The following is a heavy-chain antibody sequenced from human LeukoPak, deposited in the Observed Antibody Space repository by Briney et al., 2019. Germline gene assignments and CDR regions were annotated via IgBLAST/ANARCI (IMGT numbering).Heavy chain of an antibody. CDR2: IYSSGST. CDR1: GGSISSGSYY. J-gene: IGHJ6*03. V-gene: IGHV4-61*02. CDR3: ARGGPPGYYYDYYMDV. Sequence: SQTLSLTCTVSGGSISSGSYYWSWIRQPAGKGLEWIGRIYSSGSTNYNPSLKSRVTISVDTSKNQFSLKMSSVTAADTAVYFCARGGPPGYYYDYYMDVWGKGTTVTISS.